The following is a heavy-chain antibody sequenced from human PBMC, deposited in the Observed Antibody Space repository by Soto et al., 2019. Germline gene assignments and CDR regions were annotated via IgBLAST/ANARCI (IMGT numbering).Heavy chain of an antibody. D-gene: IGHD1-26*01. CDR1: RFSFSTYA. CDR2: ISYDGGNE. CDR3: ARDRSGSHEIDDSLDI. V-gene: IGHV3-30-3*01. Sequence: QVQLVESGGGVVQPGRSLRLSCAASRFSFSTYAIHWVRQAPGKGLEWVAGISYDGGNEYYADSVKGRFTLSRDNSNSTLYLKMNSLGPDDTAVYYCARDRSGSHEIDDSLDIWGRGTMVTVSS. J-gene: IGHJ3*02.